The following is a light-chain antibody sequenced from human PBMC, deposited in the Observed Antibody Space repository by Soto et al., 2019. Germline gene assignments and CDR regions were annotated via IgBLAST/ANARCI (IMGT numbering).Light chain of an antibody. CDR1: QSVGSS. J-gene: IGKJ5*01. CDR2: DAS. CDR3: QQRSNWPIT. V-gene: IGKV3-11*01. Sequence: IVLTQSPATLSLSPGEGATLSCRATQSVGSSLAWFQQKPGQAPRLLMFDASNRATGIPARFSGGGSGTDFTLTISSREPEDFAVYFCQQRSNWPITFGQGTRLEIK.